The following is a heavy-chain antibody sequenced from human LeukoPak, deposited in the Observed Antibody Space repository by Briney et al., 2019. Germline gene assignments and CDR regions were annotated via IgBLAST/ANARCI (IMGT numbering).Heavy chain of an antibody. Sequence: SETLSLTCAVYAGSFSNYYWSWIRQPPGKGLEWIGEINDSGRTNYNPSLMSRVTVSVDTSKNQFSLRLTSVTATDTAVYYCARRWNYGRNYYIDVWGNGATVSVSS. CDR3: ARRWNYGRNYYIDV. CDR2: INDSGRT. D-gene: IGHD1-7*01. J-gene: IGHJ6*03. V-gene: IGHV4-34*01. CDR1: AGSFSNYY.